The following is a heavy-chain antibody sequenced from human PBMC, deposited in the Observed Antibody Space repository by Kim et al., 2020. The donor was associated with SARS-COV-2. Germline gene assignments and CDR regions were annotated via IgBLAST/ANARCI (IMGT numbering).Heavy chain of an antibody. J-gene: IGHJ4*02. CDR3: ASGSDYYDSSGYYLDY. V-gene: IGHV1-46*01. Sequence: KFQGRVTMTRDTSTSTVYMELSSLRSEDTAVYYCASGSDYYDSSGYYLDYWGQGTLVTVSS. D-gene: IGHD3-22*01.